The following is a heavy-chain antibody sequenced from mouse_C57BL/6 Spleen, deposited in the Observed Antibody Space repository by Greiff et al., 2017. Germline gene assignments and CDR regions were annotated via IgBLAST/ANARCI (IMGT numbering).Heavy chain of an antibody. CDR1: GYTFTSSW. V-gene: IGHV1-69*01. CDR2: IDPSDSYT. D-gene: IGHD1-1*01. CDR3: ARWYYYGSSYRAMDY. J-gene: IGHJ4*01. Sequence: QVQLQQPGAELVMPGASVKMSCKASGYTFTSSWMHWVKQRPGQGLEWIGEIDPSDSYTNYNQKFKGKSTLTVDKSSSTAYMQLSSLTSEDSAVYYCARWYYYGSSYRAMDYWGQGTSVTVSS.